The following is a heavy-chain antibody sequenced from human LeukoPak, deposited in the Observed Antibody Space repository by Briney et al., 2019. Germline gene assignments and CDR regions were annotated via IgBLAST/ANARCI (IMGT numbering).Heavy chain of an antibody. CDR1: GFTFSSYW. D-gene: IGHD6-19*01. J-gene: IGHJ3*02. Sequence: PGGSLRLSCAASGFTFSSYWMHWVRQAPGKGLVWVSRINSDGSSTSYADSVKGRFTISRDNAKNTLYLQMNSLRAEDTAVYYCAKEYNSGWLAFDIWGQGTMVTVSS. V-gene: IGHV3-74*01. CDR2: INSDGSST. CDR3: AKEYNSGWLAFDI.